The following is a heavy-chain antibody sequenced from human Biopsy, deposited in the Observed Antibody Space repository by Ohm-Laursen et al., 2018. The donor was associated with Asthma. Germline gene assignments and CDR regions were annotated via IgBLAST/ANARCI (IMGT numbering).Heavy chain of an antibody. Sequence: GSLRLSCAASGFDFSDYTMNWVRQAPGKGLEWVSSISSLSRYKYYSDSLRGRVTISRDNAKSSLHLQMNSLRAEDTAVYLCARFVQAEEGVFWGQGTRVTVSP. J-gene: IGHJ4*02. D-gene: IGHD3-10*02. CDR3: ARFVQAEEGVF. V-gene: IGHV3-21*01. CDR2: ISSLSRYK. CDR1: GFDFSDYT.